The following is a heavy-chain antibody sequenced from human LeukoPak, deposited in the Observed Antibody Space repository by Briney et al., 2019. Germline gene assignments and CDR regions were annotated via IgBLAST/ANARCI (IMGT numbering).Heavy chain of an antibody. CDR3: ARHNSLRYDSSGDFDY. V-gene: IGHV4-34*01. J-gene: IGHJ4*02. CDR1: GGSFSGYY. Sequence: PSETLSLTCAVYGGSFSGYYWSWIRQPPGKGLEWIGEINHSGSTNYNSSLKSRVTISIDTSKNQFSLKLSSVTAADTAVYYCARHNSLRYDSSGDFDYWGRGTLVTVSS. D-gene: IGHD3-22*01. CDR2: INHSGST.